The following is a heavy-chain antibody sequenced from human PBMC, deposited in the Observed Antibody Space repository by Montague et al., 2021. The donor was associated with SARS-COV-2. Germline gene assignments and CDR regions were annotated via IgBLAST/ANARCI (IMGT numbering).Heavy chain of an antibody. CDR3: VRYSGWFYFDS. V-gene: IGHV6-1*01. CDR2: TQYRKKRDS. J-gene: IGHJ4*02. Sequence: CAISGDSVAGHRRRWGEHRQEPQSHQHWVCRTQYRKKRDSDYAPAVRGRRTVIPYASKNEFSLELNYVTSEDPAVYYCVRYSGWFYFDSWGQGTLVTVS. D-gene: IGHD6-19*01. CDR1: GDSVAGHRRR.